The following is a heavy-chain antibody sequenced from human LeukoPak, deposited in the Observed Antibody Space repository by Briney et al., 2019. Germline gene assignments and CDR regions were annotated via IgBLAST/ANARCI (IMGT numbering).Heavy chain of an antibody. CDR1: GGTFSSYA. Sequence: SVTVSCKASGGTFSSYAISWVRQAPGQGLEWMGGIIPIFGTANYAQKFQGRVTITADESTGTAYMELSSLRSEDTAVYYCARGRSYDYFDYWGQGTLVTVSS. J-gene: IGHJ4*02. CDR3: ARGRSYDYFDY. CDR2: IIPIFGTA. D-gene: IGHD5-18*01. V-gene: IGHV1-69*01.